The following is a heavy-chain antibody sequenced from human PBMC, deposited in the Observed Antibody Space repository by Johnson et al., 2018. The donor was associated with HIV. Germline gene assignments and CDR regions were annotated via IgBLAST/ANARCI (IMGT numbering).Heavy chain of an antibody. CDR3: ARGSGSYGDAFDI. CDR2: ISSSGSTI. V-gene: IGHV3-11*04. D-gene: IGHD1-26*01. J-gene: IGHJ3*02. CDR1: GFTFSDYY. Sequence: LVASGGGLVQPGGSLRLSCAASGFTFSDYYMSWIRQAPGMGLEWVSHISSSGSTIYYADSVQGRFTISRENAKNSLYLQMNSLRAGDTAVYYCARGSGSYGDAFDIWGQGTMVTVSS.